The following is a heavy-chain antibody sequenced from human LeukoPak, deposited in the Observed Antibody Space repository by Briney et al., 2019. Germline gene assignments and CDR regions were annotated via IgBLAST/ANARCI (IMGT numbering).Heavy chain of an antibody. CDR3: ARRRVYATSGSLYDY. V-gene: IGHV4-39*07. CDR1: GGSISSSSYY. J-gene: IGHJ4*02. D-gene: IGHD1-26*01. CDR2: INHSGST. Sequence: PSETLSLTCTVPGGSISSSSYYWSWIRQPPGKGLEWIGEINHSGSTNYNPSLKSRVTISVDTSKNQFSLKLSSVPAADTAVYYCARRRVYATSGSLYDYWGQGTLVTVSS.